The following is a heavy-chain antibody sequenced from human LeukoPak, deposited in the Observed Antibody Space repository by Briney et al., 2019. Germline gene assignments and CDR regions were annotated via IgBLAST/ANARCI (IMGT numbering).Heavy chain of an antibody. CDR3: TGGSESYSFDY. Sequence: SETLSLTCTVSGGPISSYFWSWVRQPAGKGLEWIGRIYNSENTKYNPSLKSRVTMSVDTSKNQFSLKLNSVTAADTAVYYCTGGSESYSFDYWGQGTLGTVSS. CDR2: IYNSENT. CDR1: GGPISSYF. D-gene: IGHD3-16*01. J-gene: IGHJ4*02. V-gene: IGHV4-4*07.